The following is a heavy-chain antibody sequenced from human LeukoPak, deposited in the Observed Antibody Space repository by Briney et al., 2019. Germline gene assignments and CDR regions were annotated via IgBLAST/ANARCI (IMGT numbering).Heavy chain of an antibody. V-gene: IGHV4-39*07. D-gene: IGHD1-26*01. J-gene: IGHJ6*02. CDR2: IYYSGST. Sequence: SETLSLTCTVSGGSISSSSYYWGWIRQPPGKGLEWIGSIYYSGSTYYNPSLKSRVTISVDTSKNQFSLKLSSVTAADTAVYYCASLRVGAIVYYYYGMDVWGQGTTVTVSS. CDR1: GGSISSSSYY. CDR3: ASLRVGAIVYYYYGMDV.